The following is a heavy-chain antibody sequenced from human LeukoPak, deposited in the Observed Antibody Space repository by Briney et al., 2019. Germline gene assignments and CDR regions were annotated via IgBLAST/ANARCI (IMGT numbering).Heavy chain of an antibody. CDR3: ARRRMVRGVMSAFDI. J-gene: IGHJ3*02. Sequence: PGGSLRLSFAASGFLFSSYWIDWVRHAPGKGLVWVSGINSDGSMTRYAESVKGRFTISRDNAKNTLYLQMNSLRAEDTAVYYCARRRMVRGVMSAFDIWGQGTMVTVSS. V-gene: IGHV3-74*01. D-gene: IGHD3-10*01. CDR2: INSDGSMT. CDR1: GFLFSSYW.